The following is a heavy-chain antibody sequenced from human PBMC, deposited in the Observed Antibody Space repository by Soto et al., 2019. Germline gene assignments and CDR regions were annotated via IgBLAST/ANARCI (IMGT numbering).Heavy chain of an antibody. V-gene: IGHV3-7*02. CDR3: ATIDDVTFHY. D-gene: IGHD1-1*01. J-gene: IGHJ4*02. Sequence: EVQLVESGGGLVQPGGSLRLSCTTSGFTFTNYWMAWVQAPGKGLEWLGNTKQDESETYYAGSVEGRFTISRDNAKNSLYLQMNSLRAEDTAVYYCATIDDVTFHYWGLGTLVTVSS. CDR1: GFTFTNYW. CDR2: TKQDESET.